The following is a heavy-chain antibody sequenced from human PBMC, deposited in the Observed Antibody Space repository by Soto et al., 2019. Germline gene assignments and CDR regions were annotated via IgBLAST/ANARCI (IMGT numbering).Heavy chain of an antibody. V-gene: IGHV4-39*01. D-gene: IGHD3-22*01. CDR2: IYYDGTT. J-gene: IGHJ6*02. CDR3: ATQGRNTKIVLVKNYAEDF. Sequence: PSETLSLTCTVSSGSISITSYYLAWIRQPPGKGLEWIGAIYYDGTTYYTESLKSRVSISVDTSKNQFSLKLNSVTAADTAVYFCATQGRNTKIVLVKNYAEDFWGQGTGVTVSS. CDR1: SGSISITSYY.